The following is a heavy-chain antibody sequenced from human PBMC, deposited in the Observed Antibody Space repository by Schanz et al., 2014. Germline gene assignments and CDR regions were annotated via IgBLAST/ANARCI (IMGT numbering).Heavy chain of an antibody. CDR2: ISGSSRTI. D-gene: IGHD1-26*01. CDR3: ARGGSGSHYRLDY. CDR1: GFTFSDAW. J-gene: IGHJ4*02. V-gene: IGHV3-48*01. Sequence: EMQLVESGGGLVKPGGFLRLSCAASGFTFSDAWMSWVRQAPGKGLEWVSYISGSSRTIYYADSMKGRFTVSRDNAENALYLQMNSLRAEDTGLYFCARGGSGSHYRLDYWGQGTLVTVSS.